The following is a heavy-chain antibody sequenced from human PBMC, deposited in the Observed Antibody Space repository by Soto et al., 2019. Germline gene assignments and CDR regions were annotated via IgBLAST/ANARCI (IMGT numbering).Heavy chain of an antibody. Sequence: QLQLQESGPGLVKPSETLSLTCTVSGGSISSSHYYWGWIRQPPGKGLEWIGSIYYSGSTYYNPSLKSRVTISVDTSKNQFSLKLSSVTAADTAVYYCARTGYYYDSSGYYWHFQHWGQGTLVTVSS. CDR1: GGSISSSHYY. CDR2: IYYSGST. D-gene: IGHD3-22*01. J-gene: IGHJ1*01. CDR3: ARTGYYYDSSGYYWHFQH. V-gene: IGHV4-39*01.